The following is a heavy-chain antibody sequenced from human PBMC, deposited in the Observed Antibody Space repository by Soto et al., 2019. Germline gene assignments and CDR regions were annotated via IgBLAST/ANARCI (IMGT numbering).Heavy chain of an antibody. D-gene: IGHD2-8*01. V-gene: IGHV4-59*12. CDR2: TYYSGTT. J-gene: IGHJ4*02. CDR1: SDSISSYY. CDR3: AGGASLICVLFF. Sequence: SETLSLTCTVSSDSISSYYWIWIRQSPGKGLEWIGYTYYSGTTNYNPSLKSRVTISGDTSKNQFSLNLSSVTAADTAVYYCAGGASLICVLFFCGQGSLVTVSS.